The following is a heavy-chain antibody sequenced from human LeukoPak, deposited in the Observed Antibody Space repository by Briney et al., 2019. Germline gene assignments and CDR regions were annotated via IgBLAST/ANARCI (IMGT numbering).Heavy chain of an antibody. CDR1: GGSISGYY. Sequence: SETLSLTCTVSGGSISGYYWGWIRQSPGKGLEWIGSIYYSGSTYYNPSLKSRVTISVDTSKNQFSLKLSSVTAADTAVYYCARRLYSSSSGFDYWGQGTLVTVSS. D-gene: IGHD6-6*01. CDR2: IYYSGST. J-gene: IGHJ4*02. CDR3: ARRLYSSSSGFDY. V-gene: IGHV4-39*01.